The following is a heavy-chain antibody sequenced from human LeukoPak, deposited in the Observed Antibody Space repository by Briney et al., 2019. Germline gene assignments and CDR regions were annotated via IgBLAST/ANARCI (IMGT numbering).Heavy chain of an antibody. CDR3: AGAREFSSSSGRAYYFDY. CDR1: GGSISSYF. D-gene: IGHD6-6*01. J-gene: IGHJ4*02. V-gene: IGHV4-59*01. Sequence: PSETLSLTCTVSGGSISSYFWIWIRQPPGKGLEWIGYIYYSGNTNSNPSLKSRVTISVDTSKNQFSLKLSSVTAADTAVCYCAGAREFSSSSGRAYYFDYWGQGTLVTVSS. CDR2: IYYSGNT.